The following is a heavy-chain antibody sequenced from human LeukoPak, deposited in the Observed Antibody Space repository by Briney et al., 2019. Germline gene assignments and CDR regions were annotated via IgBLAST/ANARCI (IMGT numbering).Heavy chain of an antibody. J-gene: IGHJ3*02. CDR2: ISSSGSTI. CDR3: AKGGIIPDDAFDI. D-gene: IGHD3-16*01. CDR1: GFTFSSYS. Sequence: GGSLRLSCAASGFTFSSYSMNWIRQAPGKGLEWVSYISSSGSTIYYADSVKGRFTISRDNSKNTLYLQMNSLRAEDAAVYYCAKGGIIPDDAFDIWGQGTMVTVSS. V-gene: IGHV3-48*01.